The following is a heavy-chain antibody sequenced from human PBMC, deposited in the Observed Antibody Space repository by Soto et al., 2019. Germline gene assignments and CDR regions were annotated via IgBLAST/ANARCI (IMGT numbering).Heavy chain of an antibody. CDR3: ARVTLAAAASIGAFDI. V-gene: IGHV1-18*01. Sequence: ASVKVSCKTSGYTFTTYGISWVRQAPGQGLEWMGWITTDKGKTTYAQKFQGRVTMTTDTSTSTAYMELRSLRSDDTAVYYCARVTLAAAASIGAFDIWGQGTMVTVSS. J-gene: IGHJ3*02. D-gene: IGHD6-13*01. CDR1: GYTFTTYG. CDR2: ITTDKGKT.